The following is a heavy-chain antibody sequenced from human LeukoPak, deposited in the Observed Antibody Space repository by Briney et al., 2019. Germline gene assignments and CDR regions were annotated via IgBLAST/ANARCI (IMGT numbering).Heavy chain of an antibody. CDR2: ISGSGGNT. CDR3: AKDFQHDGGQG. Sequence: GGSLRLSCAASGFTFSNYGMSWVRQAPGKGPEWVSTISGSGGNTHYADSVKGRFTISRDNSKNTLYLQMNNLRAEDTAVYYCAKDFQHDGGQGWGQGTLVTVSS. V-gene: IGHV3-23*01. J-gene: IGHJ4*02. D-gene: IGHD4-23*01. CDR1: GFTFSNYG.